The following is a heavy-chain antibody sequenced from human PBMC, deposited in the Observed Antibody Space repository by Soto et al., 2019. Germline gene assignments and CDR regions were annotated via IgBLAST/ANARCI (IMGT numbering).Heavy chain of an antibody. V-gene: IGHV3-33*01. CDR2: IWYDGSNK. CDR1: GFTFSSYG. J-gene: IGHJ5*02. CDR3: ARDGGYCSSTSCSANNWFDP. Sequence: GGSLRLSCAASGFTFSSYGMHWVRQAPGKGLEWVAVIWYDGSNKYYADSVKGRFTISRDNSKNTLYLQMNSLRAEDTAVYYCARDGGYCSSTSCSANNWFDPWGQGTLVTVSS. D-gene: IGHD2-2*01.